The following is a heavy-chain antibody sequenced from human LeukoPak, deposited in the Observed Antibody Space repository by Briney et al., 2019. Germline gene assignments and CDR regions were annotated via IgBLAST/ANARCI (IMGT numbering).Heavy chain of an antibody. D-gene: IGHD5/OR15-5a*01. V-gene: IGHV3-7*01. CDR2: VKEDGSEE. CDR3: ARLLHYERSVYRPVDC. CDR1: GFTFSSHS. J-gene: IGHJ4*02. Sequence: PGGSLRLSCAASGFTFSSHSMRWVRQAPGKGLEWVANVKEDGSEENYVDSVKGRFTISRDNAVKSLYLQMNGLRAEDTAVYFCARLLHYERSVYRPVDCWGQGTLVAVSS.